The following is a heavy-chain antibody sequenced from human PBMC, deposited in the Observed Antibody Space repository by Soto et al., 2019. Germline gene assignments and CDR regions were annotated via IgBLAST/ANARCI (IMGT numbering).Heavy chain of an antibody. D-gene: IGHD3-16*01. CDR2: IYFNGNT. Sequence: PSETLSLTCTVSAASISKYYWSWIRQPPGKGLEWIGYIYFNGNTNYNPSLKRRVTISIDTSKKQFSLNLTSVTDADTAVYYCASVTFGGVGLAHWGQGTLVTVSS. V-gene: IGHV4-59*01. CDR1: AASISKYY. CDR3: ASVTFGGVGLAH. J-gene: IGHJ4*02.